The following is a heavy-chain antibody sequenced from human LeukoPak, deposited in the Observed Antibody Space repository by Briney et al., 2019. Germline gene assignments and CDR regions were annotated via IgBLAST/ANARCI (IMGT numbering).Heavy chain of an antibody. J-gene: IGHJ4*02. CDR1: GFTFSSYA. CDR3: AKDRIAVAGYFFGY. D-gene: IGHD6-19*01. Sequence: GGSRRLSCAASGFTFSSYAMSWVRQAPGKGLDWVSGINGNGGSTYYADSVKGRFTISRDNSKNTLYLQMNSLRGEDTAVYYCAKDRIAVAGYFFGYWGQGTVVTVSS. CDR2: INGNGGST. V-gene: IGHV3-23*01.